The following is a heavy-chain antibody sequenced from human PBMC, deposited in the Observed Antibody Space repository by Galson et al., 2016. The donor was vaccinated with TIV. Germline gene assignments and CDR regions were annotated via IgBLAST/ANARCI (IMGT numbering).Heavy chain of an antibody. CDR3: ATYCSSTTCLFDP. Sequence: ETLSLTCTVSGGSISSTSYYWGWIRQPPGKGLEWIGNIYYSGSAYYNPSLKSRVTIYVDTSKNKFSLKLSSVTAADTAVYCCATYCSSTTCLFDPWGQGTLVTVSS. CDR1: GGSISSTSYY. V-gene: IGHV4-39*01. J-gene: IGHJ5*02. CDR2: IYYSGSA. D-gene: IGHD2-2*01.